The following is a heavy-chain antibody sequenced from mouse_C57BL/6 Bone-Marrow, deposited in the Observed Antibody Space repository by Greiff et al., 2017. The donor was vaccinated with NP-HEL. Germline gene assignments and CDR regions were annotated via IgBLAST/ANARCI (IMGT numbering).Heavy chain of an antibody. V-gene: IGHV5-6*01. CDR1: GFTFSSYG. CDR3: ASLYDYGGVGFVY. D-gene: IGHD2-4*01. CDR2: ISSGGSYT. J-gene: IGHJ3*01. Sequence: EVMLVESGGDLVKPGGSLKLSCAASGFTFSSYGMSWVRQTPDKRLEWVATISSGGSYTYYPDSVKGRFTISRDNAKNTLYLQMSSLKSEDTALYYCASLYDYGGVGFVYGGRGTGVSVCA.